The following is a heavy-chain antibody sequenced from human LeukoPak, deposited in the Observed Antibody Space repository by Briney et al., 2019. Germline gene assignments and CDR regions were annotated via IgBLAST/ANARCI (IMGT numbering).Heavy chain of an antibody. V-gene: IGHV3-7*01. CDR2: IKEDGSEK. Sequence: GGSLRLSCAASGFTFSDYWMTWVRQAPGKGLEWVADIKEDGSEKYYVDSVKGRFTISRDNSKNTLYLQMNSLRAEDTAAYYCAKGWFGDSKLDYWGQGTLVTVSS. CDR3: AKGWFGDSKLDY. J-gene: IGHJ4*02. D-gene: IGHD3-10*01. CDR1: GFTFSDYW.